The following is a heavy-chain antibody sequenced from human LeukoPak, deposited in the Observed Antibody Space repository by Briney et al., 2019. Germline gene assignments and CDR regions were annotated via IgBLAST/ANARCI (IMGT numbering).Heavy chain of an antibody. D-gene: IGHD3-22*01. CDR1: GFTVSSNY. CDR3: AKGRPLTMIVVGLFGY. V-gene: IGHV3-53*01. J-gene: IGHJ4*02. Sequence: GRSLRLSCAASGFTVSSNYMSWVRQAPGKGLEWVSVIYSGGSTYYADSVKGRFTISRDNSKNTLYLQMNSLRAEDTAVYYCAKGRPLTMIVVGLFGYWGQGTLVTVSS. CDR2: IYSGGST.